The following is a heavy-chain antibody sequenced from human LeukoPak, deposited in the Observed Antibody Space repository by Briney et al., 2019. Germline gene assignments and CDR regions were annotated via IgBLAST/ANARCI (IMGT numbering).Heavy chain of an antibody. D-gene: IGHD3-10*01. Sequence: SETLSLTCTVSGGSISSYFWTWIRQPAGKGLEWIGRTSTSETTNYNPSLKNRVTMSVDTSKNQFSLKMSSVTAADTAVYYCAREDSASGRGLGSWGQGTLVTVSS. J-gene: IGHJ5*02. CDR3: AREDSASGRGLGS. V-gene: IGHV4-4*07. CDR1: GGSISSYF. CDR2: TSTSETT.